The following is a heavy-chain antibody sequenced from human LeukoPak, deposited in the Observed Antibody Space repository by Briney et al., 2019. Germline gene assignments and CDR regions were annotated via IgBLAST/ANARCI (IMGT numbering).Heavy chain of an antibody. D-gene: IGHD6-19*01. Sequence: ASVKVSCKASGYSFTSYYMHWVRQAPGQGLEWMGIINPSGGSTSYAQKFQGRVTMTRDMSTSTVYMELSSLRSDDTAVYYCARPYYSSGWYDWFDPWGQGTLVTVSS. CDR3: ARPYYSSGWYDWFDP. CDR2: INPSGGST. CDR1: GYSFTSYY. J-gene: IGHJ5*02. V-gene: IGHV1-46*01.